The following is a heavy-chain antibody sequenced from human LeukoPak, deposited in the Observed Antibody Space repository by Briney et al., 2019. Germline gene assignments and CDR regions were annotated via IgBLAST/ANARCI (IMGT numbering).Heavy chain of an antibody. D-gene: IGHD3-22*01. J-gene: IGHJ4*02. Sequence: SETLSLTCTVSGGSISSYYWSWIRQPAGKGLEWIGRIYTSGSTNYNPSLKSRVTMSVDTSKNQFSLELSSVTAADTAVYYCAITYDSSGYYYLDYWGQGTLVTVSS. CDR2: IYTSGST. CDR3: AITYDSSGYYYLDY. V-gene: IGHV4-4*07. CDR1: GGSISSYY.